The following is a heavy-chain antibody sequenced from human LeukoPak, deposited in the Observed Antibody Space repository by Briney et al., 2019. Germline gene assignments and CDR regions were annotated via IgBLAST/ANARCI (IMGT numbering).Heavy chain of an antibody. V-gene: IGHV1-2*02. D-gene: IGHD2-2*01. CDR2: INPNSGGT. Sequence: ASVKVSCQHSGYSFTGHYIFWVRQAPRDPREWTGWINPNSGGTNYAQKFQGRVTMARDTSISTAYMELSMRGSDDTAVYYWARAVPYDEVVPAAMWGQGTVVSVS. CDR1: GYSFTGHY. J-gene: IGHJ4*02. CDR3: ARAVPYDEVVPAAM.